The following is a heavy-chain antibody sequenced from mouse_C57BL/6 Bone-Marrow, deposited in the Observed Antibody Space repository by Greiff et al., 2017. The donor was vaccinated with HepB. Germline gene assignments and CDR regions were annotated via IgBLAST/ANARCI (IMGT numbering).Heavy chain of an antibody. CDR1: GYTFTSYW. CDR2: IHPNSGST. V-gene: IGHV1-64*01. CDR3: ARGGEYGGVAWFAY. D-gene: IGHD5-1*01. J-gene: IGHJ3*01. Sequence: QVQLQQPGAELVKPGASVKLSCKASGYTFTSYWMHWVKQRPGQGLEWIGMIHPNSGSTNYNEKFKSKATLTVDKSSSTAYMQLSSLTSEDSAVYYCARGGEYGGVAWFAYWGQGTLVTVSA.